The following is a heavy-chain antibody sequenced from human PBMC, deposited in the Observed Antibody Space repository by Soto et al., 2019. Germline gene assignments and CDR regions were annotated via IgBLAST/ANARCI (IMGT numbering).Heavy chain of an antibody. CDR3: ARDPLSGSYYYYGMDV. CDR2: IYYSGST. D-gene: IGHD3-10*01. Sequence: PSETLSLTCTVSGGSISSYYWSWIRQPPGKGLEWIGYIYYSGSTNYNPSLKSRVTISVDTSKNQFSLKLSSVTAADTAVYYCARDPLSGSYYYYGMDVWGQGTTVTVSS. CDR1: GGSISSYY. J-gene: IGHJ6*02. V-gene: IGHV4-59*01.